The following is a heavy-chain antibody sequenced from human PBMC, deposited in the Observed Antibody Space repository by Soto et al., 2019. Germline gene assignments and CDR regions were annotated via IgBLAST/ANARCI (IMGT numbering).Heavy chain of an antibody. J-gene: IGHJ4*02. V-gene: IGHV1-3*01. CDR1: GYTFTSYA. Sequence: ASVKVSCKASGYTFTSYAMHWVRQAPGQRLEWMGWINAGNGNTKYSQKFQGKVTITRDTSASTAYMELSSLRSEDTAVYYCARDRGIAVPGYWGQGTLVTVSS. CDR3: ARDRGIAVPGY. D-gene: IGHD6-19*01. CDR2: INAGNGNT.